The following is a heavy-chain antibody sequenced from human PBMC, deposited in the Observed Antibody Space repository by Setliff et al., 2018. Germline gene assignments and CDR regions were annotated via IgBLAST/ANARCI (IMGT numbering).Heavy chain of an antibody. CDR2: FYTSGNT. D-gene: IGHD3-3*01. J-gene: IGHJ5*02. CDR1: GGSISSGGYY. Sequence: SETLSLTCTVSGGSISSGGYYWSWIRQHPGKGLGWIGHFYTSGNTNYNPSLKSRVTISVDTSKNQFSLKLSSVTAADTATYYCARGGPTLTISRVLVVSSFDPWGQGSRVTVSS. CDR3: ARGGPTLTISRVLVVSSFDP. V-gene: IGHV4-61*09.